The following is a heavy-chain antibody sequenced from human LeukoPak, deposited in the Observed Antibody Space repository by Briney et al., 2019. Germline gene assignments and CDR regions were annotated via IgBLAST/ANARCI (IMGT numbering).Heavy chain of an antibody. J-gene: IGHJ6*03. CDR3: ARCAGSSSWLHYYYYMDV. CDR1: GFTFSRYW. Sequence: GGSLRLSCAASGFTFSRYWMSWVRQAPGKGLEWVANTKEDGSAKYYVDSVKGRFTISRDNAKNSLYLQMNSLRAEDTAVYYCARCAGSSSWLHYYYYMDVWGKGTTVTVSS. CDR2: TKEDGSAK. V-gene: IGHV3-7*01. D-gene: IGHD6-13*01.